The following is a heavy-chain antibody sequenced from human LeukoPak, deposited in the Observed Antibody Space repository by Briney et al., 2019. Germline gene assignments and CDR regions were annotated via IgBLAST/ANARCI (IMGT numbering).Heavy chain of an antibody. Sequence: ASVKVSCKASGGTFSSYAISWVRQAPGQGLEWMGGIIPIFGTANYAQEFQGRVTITRDTSASTAYMELSSLRSEDMAVYYCARGGLTTSPDYWGQGTLVTVSS. D-gene: IGHD3-22*01. CDR3: ARGGLTTSPDY. J-gene: IGHJ4*02. V-gene: IGHV1-69*05. CDR1: GGTFSSYA. CDR2: IIPIFGTA.